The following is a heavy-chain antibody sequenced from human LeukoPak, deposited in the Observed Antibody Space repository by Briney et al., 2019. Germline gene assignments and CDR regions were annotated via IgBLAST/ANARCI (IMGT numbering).Heavy chain of an antibody. CDR2: IKSKTDGETI. J-gene: IGHJ1*01. Sequence: GGSLRLSCAASGFTFSDAWMSWVRQAPGKGLEWVGRIKSKTDGETIDYATPMKDRFRISRDDSKNTLYLQMNSLKTEDTAVYYCLFPIFQHWGQGTLVTVSS. CDR1: GFTFSDAW. D-gene: IGHD3-10*02. V-gene: IGHV3-15*01. CDR3: LFPIFQH.